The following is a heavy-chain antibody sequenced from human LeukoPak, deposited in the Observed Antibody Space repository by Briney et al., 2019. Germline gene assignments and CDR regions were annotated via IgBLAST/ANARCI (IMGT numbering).Heavy chain of an antibody. J-gene: IGHJ5*02. Sequence: PSETLSLTCTVSGGSISSYYWSWIRQPPGKGLEWIGYIYYSGSTNYNPSLKSRVTISVDTSKNQFSLKLSSVTAADTAVYYCARDLAVAGPGNWFDPWGQGTLVTVSS. CDR3: ARDLAVAGPGNWFDP. CDR1: GGSISSYY. CDR2: IYYSGST. V-gene: IGHV4-59*01. D-gene: IGHD6-19*01.